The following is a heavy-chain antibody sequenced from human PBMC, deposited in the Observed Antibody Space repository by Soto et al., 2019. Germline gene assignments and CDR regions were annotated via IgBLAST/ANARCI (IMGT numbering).Heavy chain of an antibody. Sequence: QVQLQESGPGLVKPSETLSLICTVSGGSISSYYWSWIRQPPGKGLEWIGYIYYSGSINYNPSLKSRVTISVDTSKNQFSLKLSSVTAADTAVYYCARGLISGYYLYDAFDIWGQGTMVTVSS. CDR1: GGSISSYY. D-gene: IGHD3-22*01. J-gene: IGHJ3*02. CDR3: ARGLISGYYLYDAFDI. CDR2: IYYSGSI. V-gene: IGHV4-59*01.